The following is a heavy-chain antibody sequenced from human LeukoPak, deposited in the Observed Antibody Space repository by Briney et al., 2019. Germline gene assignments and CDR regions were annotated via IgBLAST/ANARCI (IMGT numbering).Heavy chain of an antibody. V-gene: IGHV3-21*01. CDR2: IISSSSYI. CDR1: GFTFSSYS. J-gene: IGHJ5*02. CDR3: ARIRMVRGVITTSNWFDP. D-gene: IGHD3-10*01. Sequence: SRGSLRLSCAASGFTFSSYSMNWVRQAPGKGLEWGSSIISSSSYIYYADSVKGRFTISRDNAKNSLYLQMNSLRAEDTAVYYCARIRMVRGVITTSNWFDPWGQGTLVTVSS.